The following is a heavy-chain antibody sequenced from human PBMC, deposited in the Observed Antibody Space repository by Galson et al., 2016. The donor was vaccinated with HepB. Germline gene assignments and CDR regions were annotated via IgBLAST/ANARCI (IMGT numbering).Heavy chain of an antibody. CDR1: GFTFSSYS. J-gene: IGHJ6*02. Sequence: SLRLSCAASGFTFSSYSMNWVRQTPGKGLEWVSYISTSGSTIYYADSVKGRFFISRDSARNSLYLHMNSLRAEDTAVYYCARDADVLRYFDWYETHYYGMDVWGQGTTVTVSS. V-gene: IGHV3-48*04. CDR2: ISTSGSTI. D-gene: IGHD3-9*01. CDR3: ARDADVLRYFDWYETHYYGMDV.